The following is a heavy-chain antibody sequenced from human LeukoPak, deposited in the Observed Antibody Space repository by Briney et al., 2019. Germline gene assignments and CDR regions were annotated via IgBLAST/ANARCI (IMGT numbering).Heavy chain of an antibody. J-gene: IGHJ5*02. D-gene: IGHD3-22*01. CDR3: ARDGIVVRWFDP. V-gene: IGHV4-39*07. CDR1: GGSISSGGYY. CDR2: IYYSGST. Sequence: PSETLSLTCTVSGGSISSGGYYWSWIWQPPGKGLEWIGSIYYSGSTYYNPSLKSRVTISVDTSKNQFSLKLSSVTAADTAVYYCARDGIVVRWFDPWGQGTLVTVSS.